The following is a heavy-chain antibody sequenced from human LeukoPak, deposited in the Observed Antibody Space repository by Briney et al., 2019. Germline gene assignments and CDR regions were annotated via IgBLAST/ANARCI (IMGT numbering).Heavy chain of an antibody. CDR3: ASEVASTYYYDSSGPPGERAFDI. D-gene: IGHD3-22*01. V-gene: IGHV4-31*03. J-gene: IGHJ3*02. CDR2: IYYSGST. Sequence: SQTLSLTCTVSGGSISSGGYYWSWIRQHPGKGLEWIGYIYYSGSTYYNPSLKSRVTISVDTSKNQFSLKLSSVTAADTAVYYCASEVASTYYYDSSGPPGERAFDIWGQGTMVTVSS. CDR1: GGSISSGGYY.